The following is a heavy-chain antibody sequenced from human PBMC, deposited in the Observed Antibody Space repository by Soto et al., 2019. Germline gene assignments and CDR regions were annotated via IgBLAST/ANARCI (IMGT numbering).Heavy chain of an antibody. CDR3: ARHEFAAMAFDY. D-gene: IGHD5-18*01. V-gene: IGHV4-59*08. J-gene: IGHJ4*02. Sequence: SETLSLTCTVSGGSISSYYWSWIRQPPGKGLEWIGYIYYSGSTNYNPSLKSRVTISVDTSKNQFSLKLSSVTAADTAVYYCARHEFAAMAFDYWGQGTLVTVSS. CDR2: IYYSGST. CDR1: GGSISSYY.